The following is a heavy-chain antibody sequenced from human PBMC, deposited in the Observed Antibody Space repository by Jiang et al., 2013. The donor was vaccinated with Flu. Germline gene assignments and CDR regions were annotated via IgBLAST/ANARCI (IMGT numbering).Heavy chain of an antibody. V-gene: IGHV4-31*03. CDR3: ARGAAAAENTVAWFDP. CDR1: GGSISRGGYY. D-gene: IGHD6-13*01. Sequence: GLVKPSQTLSLTCTVSGGSISRGGYYWSWIRQHQGRAWSGLGTSITLGVPTTTRPSRARISISVDTSNNQFSLKLTSVTAADTAVYYCARGAAAAENTVAWFDPWGQGTLVTVSS. J-gene: IGHJ5*02. CDR2: SITLGVP.